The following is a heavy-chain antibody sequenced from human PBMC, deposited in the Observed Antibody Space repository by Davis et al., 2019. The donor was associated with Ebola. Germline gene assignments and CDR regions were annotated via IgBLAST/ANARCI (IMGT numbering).Heavy chain of an antibody. Sequence: GGSLRLSFAASGFTFSSYGMHWVRQAPGKGLEWVAVISYDGSNKYYADSVKGRFTISRDNSKNTLYLQMNSLSAEDTAVYYCAKDGGGIAEAGRYYYYGMDVWGQGTTVTVSS. CDR2: ISYDGSNK. D-gene: IGHD6-13*01. CDR1: GFTFSSYG. V-gene: IGHV3-30*18. CDR3: AKDGGGIAEAGRYYYYGMDV. J-gene: IGHJ6*02.